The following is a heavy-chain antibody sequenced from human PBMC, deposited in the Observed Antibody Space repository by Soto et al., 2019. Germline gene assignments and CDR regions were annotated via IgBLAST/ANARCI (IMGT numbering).Heavy chain of an antibody. J-gene: IGHJ6*03. CDR2: IYYSGST. CDR1: GASISSGGYY. V-gene: IGHV4-31*03. CDR3: ARTSDYYXSGSYQNYSYYYMAV. Sequence: SEILSLTCTVSGASISSGGYYWSWIRQHPGKGLEWIGYIYYSGSTYYNPSLKSRVTISVDTSKNQFALKLSSVTAADTAVYYCARTSDYYXSGSYQNYSYYYMAVWGKGTTVTVSS. D-gene: IGHD3-10*01.